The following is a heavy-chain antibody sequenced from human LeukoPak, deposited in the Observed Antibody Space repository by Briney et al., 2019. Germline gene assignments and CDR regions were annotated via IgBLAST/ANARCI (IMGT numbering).Heavy chain of an antibody. CDR3: ARVTGYRIEDYFDY. D-gene: IGHD6-13*01. CDR2: INYSGST. Sequence: KPSETLSLTCAIYSESFSGYFWSWIRQPPGKGLEWIGEINYSGSTNYNPSLKSRVTISVETSKNEFSLKLRSVTAADTAVYYCARVTGYRIEDYFDYWGQGTLVTVSS. CDR1: SESFSGYF. V-gene: IGHV4-34*01. J-gene: IGHJ4*02.